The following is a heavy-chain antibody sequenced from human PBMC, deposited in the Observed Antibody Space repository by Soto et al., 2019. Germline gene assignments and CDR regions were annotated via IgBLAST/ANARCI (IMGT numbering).Heavy chain of an antibody. CDR3: AKDLGDSNLVRYYFDY. J-gene: IGHJ4*02. CDR1: GFTFSSYG. Sequence: GGSLRLSCAASGFTFSSYGMHWVRQAPGKGLEWVAVISYDGSNKYYADSVKGRFTISRDNSKNTLYLQMNSLRAEDTAVYYCAKDLGDSNLVRYYFDYWGQGTLVTVSS. D-gene: IGHD6-13*01. CDR2: ISYDGSNK. V-gene: IGHV3-30*18.